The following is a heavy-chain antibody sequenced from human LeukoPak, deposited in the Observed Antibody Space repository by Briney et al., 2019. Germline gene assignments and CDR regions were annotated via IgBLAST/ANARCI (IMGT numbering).Heavy chain of an antibody. CDR1: GYTFTDYY. CDR2: INPNSGVT. D-gene: IGHD6-13*01. V-gene: IGHV1-2*02. CDR3: ARGGDSSSWYGWFDP. J-gene: IGHJ5*02. Sequence: AASVKVSCKASGYTFTDYYMHLVRQAPGQGLECMGCINPNSGVTMYAQNFQGRVTTTRDTSISTAYMDLSRLRSDDTAVYYCARGGDSSSWYGWFDPWGQGTLVTVSS.